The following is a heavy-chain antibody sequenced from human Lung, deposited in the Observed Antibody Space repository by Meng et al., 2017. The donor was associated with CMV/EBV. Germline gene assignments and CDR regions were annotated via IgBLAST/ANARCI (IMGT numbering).Heavy chain of an antibody. CDR2: INPNSGGT. CDR1: GYTFTDYY. J-gene: IGHJ6*02. Sequence: SXXVSXKASGYTFTDYYMHWVRQAPGQGLEWMGWINPNSGGTNYAQKFHDRVTMTRDTSISTAYMELRRLTSDDSAVYYCATLPPVAARYYYNGFDVWGQGTXVTVSS. V-gene: IGHV1-2*02. D-gene: IGHD6-19*01. CDR3: ATLPPVAARYYYNGFDV.